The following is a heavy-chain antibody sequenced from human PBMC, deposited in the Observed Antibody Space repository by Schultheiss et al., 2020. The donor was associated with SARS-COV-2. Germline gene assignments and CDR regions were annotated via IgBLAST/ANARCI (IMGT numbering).Heavy chain of an antibody. CDR1: GGSFSGYY. D-gene: IGHD3-3*01. CDR2: INHSGST. V-gene: IGHV4-34*01. CDR3: ARADNQYYDFWSGYYRGGMDV. J-gene: IGHJ6*02. Sequence: SETLSLTCAVYGGSFSGYYWSWTRQPPGKGLEWIGEINHSGSTNYNPSLKSRVTISVDTSKNQFSLKLSSVTAADTAVYYCARADNQYYDFWSGYYRGGMDVWGQGTTVTVSS.